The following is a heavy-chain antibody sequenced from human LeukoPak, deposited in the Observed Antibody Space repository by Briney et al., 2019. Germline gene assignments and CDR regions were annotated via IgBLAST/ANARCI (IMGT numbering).Heavy chain of an antibody. V-gene: IGHV3-30*18. D-gene: IGHD6-13*01. CDR3: AKFIAAPFYFDY. CDR1: GFTFSSYG. CDR2: ISYDGSNK. J-gene: IGHJ4*02. Sequence: PGGYLRLSCAASGFTFSSYGMHWVRQAPGKGQEWVAVISYDGSNKYYADSVKGRFTISRDNAKNSLYLQMNSLRAEDTAVYYCAKFIAAPFYFDYWGQGTLVTVSS.